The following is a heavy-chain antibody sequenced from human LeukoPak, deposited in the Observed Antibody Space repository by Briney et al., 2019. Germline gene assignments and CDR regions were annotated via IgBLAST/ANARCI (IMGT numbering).Heavy chain of an antibody. J-gene: IGHJ4*02. CDR2: IKKDVGEK. Sequence: TGGSLRLSCAASGFTFSSHWMTWIRQAPGKGLEWVASIKKDVGEKFYVDSVKGRFTISRDNAKNSLYLHMNSLRVEDTAVYYRARDLGGGTYYVGSDNWGLGTLVTVSS. D-gene: IGHD1-26*01. V-gene: IGHV3-7*01. CDR3: ARDLGGGTYYVGSDN. CDR1: GFTFSSHW.